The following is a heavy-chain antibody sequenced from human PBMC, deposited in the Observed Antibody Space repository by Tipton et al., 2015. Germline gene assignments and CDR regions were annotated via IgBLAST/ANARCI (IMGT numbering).Heavy chain of an antibody. V-gene: IGHV4-59*08. CDR2: IHSTGST. CDR3: ARGRNNAFDI. Sequence: TLSLTCSVSSDSISKYYWSWIRQPPGKGLEWIGYIHSTGSTDYNPSLKSRVTMSRDTSKNQFSLKLTSVTAADTAVYYCARGRNNAFDIWGQGTLVTVSS. J-gene: IGHJ3*02. CDR1: SDSISKYY.